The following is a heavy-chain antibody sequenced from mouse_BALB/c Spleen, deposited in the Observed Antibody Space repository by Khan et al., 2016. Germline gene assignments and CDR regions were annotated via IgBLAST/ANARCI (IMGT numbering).Heavy chain of an antibody. J-gene: IGHJ2*01. CDR3: ARSKKIGATDFED. CDR1: GYTFTSYW. CDR2: TNPTNGRT. V-gene: IGHV1S81*02. D-gene: IGHD1-1*01. Sequence: QVQLQQSGAELVKAGASVKMSCKASGYTFTSYWMHWVKQRLGQGLEWFAETNPTNGRTYYNEKFKSKDTLTVDKSSSTAYMLLSGPTFEDTAVYDCARSKKIGATDFEDWGQGTTLAVSS.